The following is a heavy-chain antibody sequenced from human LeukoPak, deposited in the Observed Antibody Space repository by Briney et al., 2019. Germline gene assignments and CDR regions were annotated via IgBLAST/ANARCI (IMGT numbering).Heavy chain of an antibody. CDR1: GGSIRSYY. Sequence: SETLSLTCTVSGGSIRSYYWNWIRQPAGKGLEYIGRIYTSGSTSYNPSLKSRVTMSVDTSKNQFSLQLSSVTAADTAVYYCAGGGTPMVYYFDNWGQGTLVTVSS. CDR2: IYTSGST. V-gene: IGHV4-4*07. D-gene: IGHD5-18*01. J-gene: IGHJ4*02. CDR3: AGGGTPMVYYFDN.